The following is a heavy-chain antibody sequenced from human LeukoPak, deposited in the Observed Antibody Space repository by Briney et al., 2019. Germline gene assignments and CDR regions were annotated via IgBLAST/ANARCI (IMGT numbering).Heavy chain of an antibody. J-gene: IGHJ4*02. D-gene: IGHD3-10*01. CDR2: IGTAGDT. CDR3: ARGGWFGELLRPFDY. Sequence: PGGSLRLSCAASGFTFSNYDMHWVRQATGKGLEWVSAIGTAGDTYYSGSVKGRFTISRENAKNSLYLQMNSQKAGDTAVYYCARGGWFGELLRPFDYWGQGSLVTVSS. CDR1: GFTFSNYD. V-gene: IGHV3-13*01.